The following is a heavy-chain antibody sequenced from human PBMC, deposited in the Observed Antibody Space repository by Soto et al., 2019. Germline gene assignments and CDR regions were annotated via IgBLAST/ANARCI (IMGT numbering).Heavy chain of an antibody. CDR2: INWNSDKV. Sequence: VLLVESGGGLVQPGRSLRLSCAVSGFNFGNYAMHWVRQAPGKGLEWVAAINWNSDKVAYAGSVLGRFTIFRDSAKNSLHLQMNDLTTDDTAFYYCAQDKGGTPYYIDSWGQGILVTVSS. J-gene: IGHJ4*02. CDR3: AQDKGGTPYYIDS. CDR1: GFNFGNYA. V-gene: IGHV3-9*01. D-gene: IGHD6-25*01.